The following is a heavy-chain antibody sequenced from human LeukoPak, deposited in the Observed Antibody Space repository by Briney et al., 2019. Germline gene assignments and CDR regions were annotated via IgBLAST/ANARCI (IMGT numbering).Heavy chain of an antibody. CDR2: ISYDGSNK. J-gene: IGHJ5*02. V-gene: IGHV3-30-3*01. CDR3: ARGADIVVADDRFDP. D-gene: IGHD2-15*01. CDR1: GFTFSSYA. Sequence: GGSLRLSCAASGFTFSSYAMHWVRQAPGKGLEWVAVISYDGSNKYYADSVKGRFTISRDNSKNTLYLQMNSLRAEDTAVYYCARGADIVVADDRFDPWGQGTLVTVSS.